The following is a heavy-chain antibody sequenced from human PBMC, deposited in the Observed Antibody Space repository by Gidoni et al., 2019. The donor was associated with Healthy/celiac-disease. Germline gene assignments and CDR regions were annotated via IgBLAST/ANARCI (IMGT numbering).Heavy chain of an antibody. V-gene: IGHV3-15*07. CDR2: IKSKTEGGTT. CDR1: GFTFSNAW. D-gene: IGHD2-21*01. Sequence: EVQLVESGGGLVKPGGSLRLSCAASGFTFSNAWMNWVRQAPGKGLEWVGRIKSKTEGGTTDYAAPVKGRFTISRDYSKNTLYLQMNSLKTEDTAVYYCTTGLLEGVWSNLVNFDYWGQGTLVTVSS. J-gene: IGHJ4*02. CDR3: TTGLLEGVWSNLVNFDY.